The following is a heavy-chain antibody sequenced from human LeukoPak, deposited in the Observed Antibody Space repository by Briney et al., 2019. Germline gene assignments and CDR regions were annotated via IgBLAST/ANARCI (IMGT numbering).Heavy chain of an antibody. Sequence: GSSVKVSCKASGGTFSSYAISWVRQAPGQGLEWMGGIIPIFGTANYAQKFQGRVTITADESTSTAYMELSSLRSEDTAVYYCARGREYYYDSSGYLQLDYWGQGTLVTVSS. J-gene: IGHJ4*02. CDR3: ARGREYYYDSSGYLQLDY. CDR2: IIPIFGTA. CDR1: GGTFSSYA. D-gene: IGHD3-22*01. V-gene: IGHV1-69*01.